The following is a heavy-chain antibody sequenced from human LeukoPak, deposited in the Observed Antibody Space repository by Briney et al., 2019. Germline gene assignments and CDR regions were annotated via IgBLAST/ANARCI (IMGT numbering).Heavy chain of an antibody. CDR3: ARARFGYNRGPFDY. J-gene: IGHJ4*02. Sequence: PGGSLRLSCAASGFTFSSYGMSWVRQAPGKGLEWVAFISYDGSNKHYADSVKGRFTISRDNSKNTLYLQMNSLRPEDTAVYYCARARFGYNRGPFDYWGQGILVTVSS. V-gene: IGHV3-30*03. CDR2: ISYDGSNK. D-gene: IGHD5-24*01. CDR1: GFTFSSYG.